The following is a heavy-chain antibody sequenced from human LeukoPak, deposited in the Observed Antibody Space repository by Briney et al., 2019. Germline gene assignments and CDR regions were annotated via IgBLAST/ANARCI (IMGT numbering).Heavy chain of an antibody. J-gene: IGHJ6*02. V-gene: IGHV4-34*01. CDR2: INHSGST. Sequence: SDALSLTCAVYGGSFSGYYWSWIRQPPGKGLEWIGEINHSGSTNYNPSLKTRVTISVDTSKNQFSLKLSSVTAADTAVYYCARAKIAGIYYYYGMDVWGQGTTVTVSS. CDR1: GGSFSGYY. CDR3: ARAKIAGIYYYYGMDV. D-gene: IGHD6-13*01.